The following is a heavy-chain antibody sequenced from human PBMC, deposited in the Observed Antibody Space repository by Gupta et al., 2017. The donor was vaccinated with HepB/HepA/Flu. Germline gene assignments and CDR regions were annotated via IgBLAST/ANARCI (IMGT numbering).Heavy chain of an antibody. Sequence: QVQLVQSGAEVKKPGSSVKVSCKASGGTFSSYAISWVRQAPGQGLEWMGGIIPIFGTANYAQKFQGRVTITADESTSTAYMELSSLRSEDTAVYYCAVAPYCSSTSCRPLNYYYYMDVWGKGTTVTVSS. CDR1: GGTFSSYA. V-gene: IGHV1-69*01. CDR2: IIPIFGTA. D-gene: IGHD2-2*01. CDR3: AVAPYCSSTSCRPLNYYYYMDV. J-gene: IGHJ6*03.